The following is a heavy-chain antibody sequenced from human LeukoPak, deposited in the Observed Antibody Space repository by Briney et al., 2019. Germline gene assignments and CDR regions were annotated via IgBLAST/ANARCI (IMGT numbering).Heavy chain of an antibody. CDR2: IYSDNT. V-gene: IGHV3-53*01. CDR3: ARTRGYSYGYGFDY. Sequence: GGSLRLSCTVSGFTVSSNSMSWVRQAPGKGLEWVSFIYSDNTHYSDSVKGRFTISRDNSKNTLYLQMNSLRAEDTAVYYCARTRGYSYGYGFDYWGQGTLVTVSS. CDR1: GFTVSSNS. D-gene: IGHD5-18*01. J-gene: IGHJ4*02.